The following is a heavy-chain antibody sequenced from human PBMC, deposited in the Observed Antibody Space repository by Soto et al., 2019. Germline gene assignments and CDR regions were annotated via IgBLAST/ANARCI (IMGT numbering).Heavy chain of an antibody. CDR2: INWNSGSI. CDR3: VKDESINWYSGHFRH. Sequence: EVQLVESGGGLVQPGRSLRLSCAASGFTCDDYAMHWVRQVPGKGLEWVSGINWNSGSIGYGDSVKGRFAISRDNAKNSLHLQMNSLSAEDPAFYYCVKDESINWYSGHFRHWGQGTLVTVSS. CDR1: GFTCDDYA. D-gene: IGHD6-13*01. J-gene: IGHJ1*01. V-gene: IGHV3-9*01.